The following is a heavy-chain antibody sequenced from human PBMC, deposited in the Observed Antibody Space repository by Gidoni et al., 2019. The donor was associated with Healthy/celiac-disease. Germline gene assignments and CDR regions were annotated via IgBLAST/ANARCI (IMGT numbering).Heavy chain of an antibody. CDR3: ANTIQYYYDSSGYPEHY. Sequence: EVQLLESGGGLVQPGGSLRLSCAASGFNFSSYAMSWVRQAPGKGLEWVSAISGSGGSTYYSDSVKGRFTISRDNSKNTLYLQMNSLRAEDTAVYYCANTIQYYYDSSGYPEHYWGQGTLVTVSS. CDR2: ISGSGGST. CDR1: GFNFSSYA. V-gene: IGHV3-23*01. D-gene: IGHD3-22*01. J-gene: IGHJ4*02.